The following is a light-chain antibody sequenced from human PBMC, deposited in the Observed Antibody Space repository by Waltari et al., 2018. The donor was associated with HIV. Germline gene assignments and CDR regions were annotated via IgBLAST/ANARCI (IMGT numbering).Light chain of an antibody. V-gene: IGKV3-11*01. CDR1: QSVNSY. J-gene: IGKJ4*01. CDR2: DAS. Sequence: EIVLTQSPATVSLSPGERATLSCRASQSVNSYLAWYQQKPGQAPRLLIYDASNRATGIPARFSGSGSGTDFTLTISILEPEDFAVYCCQQRRNWPPLTFGGGTKVEIK. CDR3: QQRRNWPPLT.